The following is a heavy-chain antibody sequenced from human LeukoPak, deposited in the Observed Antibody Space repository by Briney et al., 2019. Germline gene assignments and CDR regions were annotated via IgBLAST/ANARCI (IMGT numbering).Heavy chain of an antibody. CDR3: ATEPYPTLGVAPQDDY. CDR1: GFTFSSYG. J-gene: IGHJ4*02. Sequence: PGGSLRLSCAASGFTFSSYGMHWVRQAPGKGLEWVANIKQDGSEKYYVDSVKGRFTISRDNAKNSLYLQMNSLRAEDTAVYYCATEPYPTLGVAPQDDYWGQGTLVTVSS. V-gene: IGHV3-7*01. D-gene: IGHD3-3*01. CDR2: IKQDGSEK.